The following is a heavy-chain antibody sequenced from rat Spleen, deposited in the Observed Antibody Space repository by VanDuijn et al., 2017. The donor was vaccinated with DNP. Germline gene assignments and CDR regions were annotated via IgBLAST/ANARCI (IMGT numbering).Heavy chain of an antibody. CDR3: ARHRTIMPYYYAMDA. CDR2: ISYDGSDT. D-gene: IGHD3-8*01. CDR1: GITFSDHN. Sequence: EVQLVESGGGLVQPGRSLKLSCAVSGITFSDHNMAWVRQAPTKGLEWVATISYDGSDTYYRDSVKGRFTISRDNAKSTLYLQMDSLRSEDTATYYCARHRTIMPYYYAMDAWGQGASVTVSS. J-gene: IGHJ4*01. V-gene: IGHV5-7*01.